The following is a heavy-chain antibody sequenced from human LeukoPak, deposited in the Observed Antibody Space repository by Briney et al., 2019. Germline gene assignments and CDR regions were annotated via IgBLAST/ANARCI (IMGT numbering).Heavy chain of an antibody. CDR1: GYTFTSYD. J-gene: IGHJ5*02. D-gene: IGHD2-2*01. CDR3: ARGGSPLGYCSSTSCYEGDNWFDP. CDR2: MNPNSGNT. V-gene: IGHV1-8*03. Sequence: ASVKVSCKASGYTFTSYDINWERQATGQGLEWMGWMNPNSGNTGYAQKFQGRVTITRNTSISTAYMELSSLRSEDTAVYYCARGGSPLGYCSSTSCYEGDNWFDPWGQGTLVTVSS.